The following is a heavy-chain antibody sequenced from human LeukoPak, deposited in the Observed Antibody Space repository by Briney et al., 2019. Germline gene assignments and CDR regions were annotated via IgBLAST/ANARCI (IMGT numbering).Heavy chain of an antibody. CDR3: AQRTTQYCSFWL. V-gene: IGHV2-5*02. CDR2: IYWDDDK. Sequence: ESGPTLVKPTQTLTLTCTFSGFSLSTSGVGVGWIRQPPGKALEWLALIYWDDDKRYSPSLKSRLTITKDTSKNQVVLTMTNMDPVDTATYYCAQRTTQYCSFWLWGQGTLVTVSS. D-gene: IGHD2-21*01. J-gene: IGHJ4*02. CDR1: GFSLSTSGVG.